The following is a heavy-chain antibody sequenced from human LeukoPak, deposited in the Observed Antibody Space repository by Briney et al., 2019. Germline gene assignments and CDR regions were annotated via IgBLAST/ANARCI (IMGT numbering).Heavy chain of an antibody. V-gene: IGHV3-21*01. CDR3: AREGPRVTGTTRTWFDP. J-gene: IGHJ5*02. CDR2: ISSSSSYI. CDR1: GFTFSSYS. D-gene: IGHD1-7*01. Sequence: GGSLRLSCAASGFTFSSYSMNWVRQAPGEGLEWVSSISSSSSYIYYADSVKGRFTISRDNAKNSLYLQMNSLRAEDTAVYYCAREGPRVTGTTRTWFDPWGQGTLVTVSS.